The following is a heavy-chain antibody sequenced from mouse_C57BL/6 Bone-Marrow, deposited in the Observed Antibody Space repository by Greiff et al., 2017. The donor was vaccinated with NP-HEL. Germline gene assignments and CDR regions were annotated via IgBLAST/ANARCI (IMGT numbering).Heavy chain of an antibody. J-gene: IGHJ2*01. CDR1: GYTFTTYP. Sequence: QVQLKQSGAELVKPGASVKMSCKASGYTFTTYPIEWMKQNHGKSLEWIGNFHPYNDDTKYNEKFKGKATLTVEKSSSTVYLELSRLTSDDSAVYYCAILYYDYDGHYFDYWGQGTTLTVSS. D-gene: IGHD2-4*01. V-gene: IGHV1-47*01. CDR2: FHPYNDDT. CDR3: AILYYDYDGHYFDY.